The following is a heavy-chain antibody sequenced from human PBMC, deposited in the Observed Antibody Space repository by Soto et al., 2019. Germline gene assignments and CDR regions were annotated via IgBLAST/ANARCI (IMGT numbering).Heavy chain of an antibody. CDR2: VYYSGST. J-gene: IGHJ6*04. V-gene: IGHV4-39*07. Sequence: PSETLSLTCTVSGDSIRSTSYYWGWIRQPPGKGLEWIGNVYYSGSTNYNPSLKSRVTISLDTSKNQFSLKLSSVTDADTAVYYCARSKIEADGFYYYGMDVWGRRTTVTVSS. CDR1: GDSIRSTSYY. CDR3: ARSKIEADGFYYYGMDV. D-gene: IGHD6-13*01.